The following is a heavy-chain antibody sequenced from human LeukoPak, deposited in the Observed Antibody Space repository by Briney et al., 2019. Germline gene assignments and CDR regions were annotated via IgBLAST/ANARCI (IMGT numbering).Heavy chain of an antibody. J-gene: IGHJ4*02. D-gene: IGHD6-19*01. CDR1: GFTFRIHG. Sequence: GGTLTLSCAPSGFTFRIHGMSCVRPPPGKGREWGTAIIGTGGPTYYADSVKGRFTISRDNSKNPQYLQMNSLRAEDTAVYYCAKEDGIIVVAGIALYWGQGTLVTVSS. CDR3: AKEDGIIVVAGIALY. V-gene: IGHV3-23*01. CDR2: IIGTGGPT.